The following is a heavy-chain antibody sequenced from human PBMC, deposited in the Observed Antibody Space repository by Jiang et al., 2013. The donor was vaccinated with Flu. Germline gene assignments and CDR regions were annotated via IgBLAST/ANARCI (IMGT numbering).Heavy chain of an antibody. CDR2: IWHSGTT. V-gene: IGHV4-39*01. CDR1: GDSITTSRYY. D-gene: IGHD3-16*01. J-gene: IGHJ4*02. CDR3: VRHFKAGGIQAWPTGVDH. Sequence: YGPGLVKPSETLSLTCTVSGDSITTSRYYWGWIRQPPGKGLECIGSIWHSGTTQYNPSLKGRITVSVDTSENQINLRLTSVTAADTAMYYCVRHFKAGGIQAWPTGVDHWGQGTLVTVSS.